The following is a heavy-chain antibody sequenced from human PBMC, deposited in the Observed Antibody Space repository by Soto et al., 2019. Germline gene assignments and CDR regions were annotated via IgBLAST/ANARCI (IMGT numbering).Heavy chain of an antibody. V-gene: IGHV3-23*01. CDR3: AKGRAFELSSWFDP. CDR2: ISGNGAYT. Sequence: EVQLLESGGGLVQPGGSLRLSCAASGFTFSSYTISWVRQAPGKGLECVSGISGNGAYTYYADSVKGRFTISRDNSNNMLYLQMSSMRAEDTAVYYCAKGRAFELSSWFDPWGQGTLVTVSS. D-gene: IGHD3-16*01. J-gene: IGHJ5*02. CDR1: GFTFSSYT.